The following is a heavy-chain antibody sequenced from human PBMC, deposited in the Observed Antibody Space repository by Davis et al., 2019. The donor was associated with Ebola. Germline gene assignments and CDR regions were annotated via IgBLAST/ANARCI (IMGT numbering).Heavy chain of an antibody. V-gene: IGHV1-69*04. D-gene: IGHD6-19*01. J-gene: IGHJ4*02. CDR1: GGSFSSYA. CDR3: ARSTGGSGWCFDY. CDR2: IIPILGIA. Sequence: SVKVSCKASGGSFSSYAISWVRQAPGQGLEWMGRIIPILGIANYAQKFQGRVTMTRDTSTSTVYMELSSLRSEDTAVYYCARSTGGSGWCFDYWGQGTLVTVSS.